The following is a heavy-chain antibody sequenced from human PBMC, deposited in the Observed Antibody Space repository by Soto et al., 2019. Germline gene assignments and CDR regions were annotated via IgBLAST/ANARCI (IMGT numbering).Heavy chain of an antibody. CDR2: ISGSGGST. V-gene: IGHV3-23*01. J-gene: IGHJ4*02. CDR1: GFTFSSYA. CDR3: ARQLGSPAAAAQDY. Sequence: VGSLRLSCAASGFTFSSYAMSWVRQAPGKGLEWVSAISGSGGSTYYADSVKGRFTISRDNSKNTLYLQMNSLRAEDTAVYYCARQLGSPAAAAQDYWGQGTLVTVSS. D-gene: IGHD6-13*01.